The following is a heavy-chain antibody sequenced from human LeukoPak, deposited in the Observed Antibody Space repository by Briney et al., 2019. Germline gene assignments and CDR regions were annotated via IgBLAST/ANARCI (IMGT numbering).Heavy chain of an antibody. D-gene: IGHD1-26*01. CDR1: GFIFSTYG. V-gene: IGHV3-33*06. CDR2: IWYDGSQR. CDR3: AKGGSGSYYPYSSYYFDY. J-gene: IGHJ4*02. Sequence: GGSLRLSCVASGFIFSTYGLHWVRQSPGRGLEWVAVIWYDGSQRYYADSVKGRFTISRDNSKNTLYLQMNSLRAEDTAVYYCAKGGSGSYYPYSSYYFDYWGQGTLVTVSS.